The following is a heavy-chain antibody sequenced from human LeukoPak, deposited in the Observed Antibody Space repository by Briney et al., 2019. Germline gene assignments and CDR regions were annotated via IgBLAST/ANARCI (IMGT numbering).Heavy chain of an antibody. CDR2: INPSGGST. Sequence: ASVKVSCKASGYTFTSYYMHWVRQAPGQGLEWMGIINPSGGSTSYAQKFQGRVTMTRDMSTSTVYMELSSLRSEDTAVYYCARRSVTGGDYYYYMDVWGKGTTVTVSS. J-gene: IGHJ6*03. CDR3: ARRSVTGGDYYYYMDV. CDR1: GYTFTSYY. V-gene: IGHV1-46*01. D-gene: IGHD2-21*02.